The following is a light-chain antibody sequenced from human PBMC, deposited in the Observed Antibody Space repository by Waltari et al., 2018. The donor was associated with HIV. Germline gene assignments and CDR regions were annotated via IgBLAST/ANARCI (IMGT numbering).Light chain of an antibody. V-gene: IGLV7-43*01. CDR2: STK. J-gene: IGLJ3*02. CDR1: TGAVPSGYF. Sequence: QTVVTQEPSLTVSPGGTVTPTCAPSTGAVPSGYFPNCFQQKPGQAPRALIDSTKHKHSWDPARFSGSLLGGKAALTLSGVQAEDEDECHCLLACGGAQVFGGGTKLTVL. CDR3: LLACGGAQV.